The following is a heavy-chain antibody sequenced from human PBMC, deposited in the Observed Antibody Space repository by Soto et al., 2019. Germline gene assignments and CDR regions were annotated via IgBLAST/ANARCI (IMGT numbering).Heavy chain of an antibody. CDR2: IYYSGST. J-gene: IGHJ1*01. Sequence: PSETLSLTCTVSGGSISSSSYYWGWIRQPPGKGLEWIGSIYYSGSTYYNPSLKSRVTISVDTSKNQFSLKLSSVTAADTAVYYCARAGGYSSGWSPVYFQHWGQGTLVTVSS. V-gene: IGHV4-39*07. D-gene: IGHD6-19*01. CDR1: GGSISSSSYY. CDR3: ARAGGYSSGWSPVYFQH.